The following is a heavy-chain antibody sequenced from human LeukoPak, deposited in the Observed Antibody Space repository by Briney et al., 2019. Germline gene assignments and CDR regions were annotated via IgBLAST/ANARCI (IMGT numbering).Heavy chain of an antibody. J-gene: IGHJ6*03. V-gene: IGHV4-39*01. CDR1: GFTFSSYA. CDR2: IYYSGST. CDR3: ARHEPPGYYYYMDV. Sequence: PGGSLRLSCAASGFTFSSYAMSWVRQPPGKGLEWIGSIYYSGSTYYNPSLKSRVTISVDTSKNQFSLKLSSVTAADTAVYYCARHEPPGYYYYMDVWGKGTTVTISS.